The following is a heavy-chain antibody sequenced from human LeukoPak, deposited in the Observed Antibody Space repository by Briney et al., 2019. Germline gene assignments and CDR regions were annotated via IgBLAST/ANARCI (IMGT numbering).Heavy chain of an antibody. J-gene: IGHJ5*02. CDR1: GFTFSTYS. V-gene: IGHV3-48*01. D-gene: IGHD1-26*01. CDR2: IRGSGSTT. Sequence: PGGSLRLSCAASGFTFSTYSMNWVRQAPGEGPEWISYIRGSGSTTYYADSVKGRFTISRDNSKNALYLQMNSLRAEDTAVYYCARETGSYLGSWGQGTLVTVSS. CDR3: ARETGSYLGS.